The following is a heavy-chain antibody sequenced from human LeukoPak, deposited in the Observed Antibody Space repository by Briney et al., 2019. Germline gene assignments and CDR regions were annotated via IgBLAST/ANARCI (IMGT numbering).Heavy chain of an antibody. J-gene: IGHJ4*02. D-gene: IGHD4-11*01. CDR2: IYYSGST. CDR1: GGSISSSNW. Sequence: NSSGTLSLTCAVSGGSISSSNWWSWVRQPPGKGLEWIGSIYYSGSTFYNPSLKSRVTISVDTSKNQFSLKLSSVTAADTAVYYCARDDYLDFIDYWGQGTLVTVSS. V-gene: IGHV4-4*02. CDR3: ARDDYLDFIDY.